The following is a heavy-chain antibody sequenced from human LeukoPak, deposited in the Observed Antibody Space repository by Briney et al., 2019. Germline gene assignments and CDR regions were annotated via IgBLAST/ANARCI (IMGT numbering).Heavy chain of an antibody. J-gene: IGHJ4*02. D-gene: IGHD5-24*01. CDR2: IYYSGST. V-gene: IGHV4-39*01. CDR1: GGPIANYKYH. Sequence: SETLSLTCTVSGGPIANYKYHWGWIRQPPGKGLEWIASIYYSGSTYYNPSLKSRVTISIDTSKSQFSLRLTSVTASDTAVYYCARHGTGRGDGYNPVDQWGQGTLVSVSS. CDR3: ARHGTGRGDGYNPVDQ.